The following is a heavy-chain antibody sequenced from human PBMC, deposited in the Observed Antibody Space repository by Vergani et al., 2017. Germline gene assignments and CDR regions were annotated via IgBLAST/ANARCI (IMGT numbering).Heavy chain of an antibody. CDR3: ARGNYYGSGTYVDP. V-gene: IGHV3-66*02. J-gene: IGHJ5*02. D-gene: IGHD3-10*01. CDR2: IYSGDET. CDR1: GSTVSGNY. Sequence: VQLVESGGGVVQPGESLRLSCAASGSTVSGNYMTWVRQAPGKGLEWVSHIYSGDETYYADSVKGRVTISRDTSKNTLHLRINNLRVEDTAVYYCARGNYYGSGTYVDPWGQGTLVTVSS.